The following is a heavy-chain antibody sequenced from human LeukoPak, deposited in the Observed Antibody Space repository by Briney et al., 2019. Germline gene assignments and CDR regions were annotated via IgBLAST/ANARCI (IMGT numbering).Heavy chain of an antibody. CDR2: ISYDGSNK. CDR1: GFTFSSYT. V-gene: IGHV3-30-3*01. Sequence: GGSLRLSCAASGFTFSSYTMNWVRQPPGKGLEWVAVISYDGSNKYYADSVKGRFTISRDNSKNTLYLQMNSLRAEDTAVYYCARGGRYNYGYYFDYWGQGTLVTVSS. CDR3: ARGGRYNYGYYFDY. D-gene: IGHD5-18*01. J-gene: IGHJ4*02.